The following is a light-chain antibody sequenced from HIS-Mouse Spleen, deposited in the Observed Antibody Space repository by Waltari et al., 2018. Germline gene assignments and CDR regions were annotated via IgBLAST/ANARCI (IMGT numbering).Light chain of an antibody. CDR2: RDS. Sequence: SYELTQPLSVSVALGQTARITCGGNNLGRKNVHWDQQKPGQAPVLVIYRDSNRPPGIPERFSGSNSGNTATLTISRAQAGDEADYYCQVWDSSTVVFGGGAKLTVL. V-gene: IGLV3-9*01. J-gene: IGLJ2*01. CDR1: NLGRKN. CDR3: QVWDSSTVV.